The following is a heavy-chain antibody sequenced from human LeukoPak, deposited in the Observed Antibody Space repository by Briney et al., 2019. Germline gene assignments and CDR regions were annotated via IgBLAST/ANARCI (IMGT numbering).Heavy chain of an antibody. CDR2: ISGSSSYI. V-gene: IGHV3-21*01. CDR1: GFTFSSYA. D-gene: IGHD3-10*01. J-gene: IGHJ4*02. CDR3: ARVSFGELFTIDY. Sequence: GGSLRLSCEASGFTFSSYAMNWVRQAPGKGLEWVSSISGSSSYIYYADSVKGRFTISRDNTKNSLYLQMNSLRAEDTAVYYCARVSFGELFTIDYWGQGNMVTVSS.